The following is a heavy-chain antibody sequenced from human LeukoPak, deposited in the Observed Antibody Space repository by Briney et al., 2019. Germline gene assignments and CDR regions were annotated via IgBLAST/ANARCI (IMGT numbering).Heavy chain of an antibody. CDR2: ITNKANGYST. CDR3: ARSTRGSLDY. D-gene: IGHD2-2*01. Sequence: GGSLRLSCAASGFTFTDHYMDWGRQAPGKGLEWVGRITNKANGYSTDYATSVKGRLTISRDDSENSVYLQMNSLKTDDTAMYYCARSTRGSLDYWGQGTLVTVSS. V-gene: IGHV3-72*01. J-gene: IGHJ4*02. CDR1: GFTFTDHY.